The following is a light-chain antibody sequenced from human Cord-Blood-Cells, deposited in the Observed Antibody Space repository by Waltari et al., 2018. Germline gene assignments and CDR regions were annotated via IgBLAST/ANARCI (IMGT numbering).Light chain of an antibody. CDR3: QQSYSTPYT. V-gene: IGKV1-39*01. J-gene: IGKJ2*01. Sequence: DIQMTQSTSSLSASVGDRVTITCPASQSISSYLNWYQQKPGKAPKLLIYAASSLQSGVPSRFSGSGSGTDFTLTISSLQPEDFATYYCQQSYSTPYTFGQGTKLEIK. CDR1: QSISSY. CDR2: AAS.